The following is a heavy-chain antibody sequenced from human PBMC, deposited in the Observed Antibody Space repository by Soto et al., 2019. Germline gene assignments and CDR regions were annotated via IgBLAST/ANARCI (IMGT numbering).Heavy chain of an antibody. CDR2: MSYDGSDT. V-gene: IGHV3-30*02. Sequence: GGSLRLSCVGSGFIFSNNGMHWVRQTPGKGLEWAAFMSYDGSDTFYADSVKGRFTISRDNSKNTLFLHMSNLRDEDTAMYYCTIVRVADSALDHWGQGTLVTVSS. J-gene: IGHJ4*02. CDR1: GFIFSNNG. CDR3: TIVRVADSALDH. D-gene: IGHD3-10*02.